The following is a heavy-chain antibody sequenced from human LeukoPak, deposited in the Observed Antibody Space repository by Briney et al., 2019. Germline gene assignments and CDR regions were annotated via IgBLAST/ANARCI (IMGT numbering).Heavy chain of an antibody. CDR3: ARWGGVPSQSVYPFWSGPFDY. Sequence: HGASVKVSCKASGGTFSSYAISWVRQAPGQGLEWMGGIIPIFGTPKYAQKFQGRVTITADESTNTAYMELSSLRSEDTALYYCARWGGVPSQSVYPFWSGPFDYWGQGTLVTVSS. CDR2: IIPIFGTP. V-gene: IGHV1-69*13. D-gene: IGHD3-3*01. J-gene: IGHJ4*02. CDR1: GGTFSSYA.